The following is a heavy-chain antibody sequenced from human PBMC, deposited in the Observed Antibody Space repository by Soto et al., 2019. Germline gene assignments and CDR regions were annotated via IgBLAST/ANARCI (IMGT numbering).Heavy chain of an antibody. Sequence: PSETLSLTCTVSGGSVSSGRYYWRWIRRPPGKGLEWIGYIYYSGSTNYNPSLKSRVTISVDTSKNQFSLKLSSVTAADTAVYYCARDPGSSWQRGLYYYGMDVWGQGTTVTVSS. D-gene: IGHD6-13*01. CDR1: GGSVSSGRYY. CDR2: IYYSGST. J-gene: IGHJ6*02. CDR3: ARDPGSSWQRGLYYYGMDV. V-gene: IGHV4-61*01.